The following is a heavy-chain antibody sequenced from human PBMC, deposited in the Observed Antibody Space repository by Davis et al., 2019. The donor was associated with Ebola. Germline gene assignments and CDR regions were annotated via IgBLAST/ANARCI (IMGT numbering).Heavy chain of an antibody. CDR2: ITRDGST. D-gene: IGHD1-1*01. V-gene: IGHV3-74*01. CDR3: ARHNWPYFDY. J-gene: IGHJ4*02. Sequence: PGGSLRLSCAASGFTFTTYWMHWVRHAPGKGLVWVSHITRDGSTTYADSVKGRFTISRDNAKNTLFRQMNSLRAEDTAVYYCARHNWPYFDYWGQGTLVTVSS. CDR1: GFTFTTYW.